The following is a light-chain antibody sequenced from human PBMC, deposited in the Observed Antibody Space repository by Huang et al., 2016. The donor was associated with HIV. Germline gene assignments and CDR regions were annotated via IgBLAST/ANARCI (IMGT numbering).Light chain of an antibody. CDR1: QSLLQSNGYNY. CDR2: LGS. CDR3: MQTLQTPLT. J-gene: IGKJ4*01. V-gene: IGKV2-28*01. Sequence: DIVMTQSPLSLPVTPGEPASISCRSSQSLLQSNGYNYLDWYLQKPGQSPQLLIYLGSNRASGVPDRCSGSGSGTAFTLKSSRVEAEDVGVYYCMQTLQTPLTFGGGTKVEIK.